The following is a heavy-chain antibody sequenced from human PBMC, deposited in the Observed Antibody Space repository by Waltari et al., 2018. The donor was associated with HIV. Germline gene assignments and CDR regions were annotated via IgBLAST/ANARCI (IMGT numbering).Heavy chain of an antibody. Sequence: QVQPVQSGAEVKKPGSSVKVSCKASGGTFSNSAINWVRQAPGQGLEWMGGIIPIFGSPNYAHKFQGRVTITADESTSTVYMKLSSLRSEDTAVYYCASASRDTAMGAFDIWGQGTMVTVSS. CDR1: GGTFSNSA. CDR2: IIPIFGSP. V-gene: IGHV1-69*01. D-gene: IGHD5-18*01. J-gene: IGHJ3*02. CDR3: ASASRDTAMGAFDI.